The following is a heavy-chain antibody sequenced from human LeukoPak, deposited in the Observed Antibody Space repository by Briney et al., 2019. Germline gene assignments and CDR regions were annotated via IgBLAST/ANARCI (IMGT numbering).Heavy chain of an antibody. J-gene: IGHJ4*02. CDR1: GFTFSSYW. CDR2: INQDGSQK. Sequence: GGSLRLSCAASGFTFSSYWMCWVRQAPGKGPECVTTINQDGSQKYYVDSVKGRFTISRDNAKNSLYLQMDSLRAEDTAVYYCARDRYYGSGIYDFWGQGALVTVSS. D-gene: IGHD3-10*01. V-gene: IGHV3-7*01. CDR3: ARDRYYGSGIYDF.